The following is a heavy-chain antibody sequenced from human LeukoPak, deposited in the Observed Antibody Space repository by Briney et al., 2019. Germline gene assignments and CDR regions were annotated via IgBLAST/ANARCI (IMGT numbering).Heavy chain of an antibody. CDR3: AKHDYSNFYYFDY. V-gene: IGHV3-23*01. CDR1: GFTFNSYA. Sequence: PGGSLRLSCAASGFTFNSYAMSWVRQAPGKGLEWVSAISGSGGSTYYADSVKGRFTISRDNSKNTLYLQMNSLRAEDTAVYYCAKHDYSNFYYFDYWRQGTLVTVSS. CDR2: ISGSGGST. J-gene: IGHJ4*02. D-gene: IGHD4-11*01.